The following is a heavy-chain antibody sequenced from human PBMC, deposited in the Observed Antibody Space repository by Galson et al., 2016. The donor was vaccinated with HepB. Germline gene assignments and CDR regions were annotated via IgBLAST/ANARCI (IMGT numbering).Heavy chain of an antibody. CDR1: GFSLRTEGVG. V-gene: IGHV2-5*02. CDR2: VYWDNDT. CDR3: ARRGVEGYCTKGDQAVRCTGAFDV. D-gene: IGHD2-8*01. Sequence: PALVKPTQTLTLTCTFSGFSLRTEGVGVGWIRQSPGKAPELLALVYWDNDTRYRSSLKSRLSITKDTSRNQVVLTMTNLDPVDTGTYCCARRGVEGYCTKGDQAVRCTGAFDVWGQGTTVTVSS. J-gene: IGHJ3*01.